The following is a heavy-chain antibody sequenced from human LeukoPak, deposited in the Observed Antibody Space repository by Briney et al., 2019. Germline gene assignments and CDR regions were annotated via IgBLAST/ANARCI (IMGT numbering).Heavy chain of an antibody. CDR1: GFTFSSYA. CDR2: ISYDGSNK. V-gene: IGHV3-30-3*01. D-gene: IGHD3-16*01. J-gene: IGHJ6*02. Sequence: GGSLRLSCAASGFTFSSYAMHWVRQAPGKGLEWVAVISYDGSNKYYADSVKGRFTISRDNSKNTLYLQMYSLRAEDTAVYYCARDCMITFGGDQYYGMDVWGQGTTVTVSS. CDR3: ARDCMITFGGDQYYGMDV.